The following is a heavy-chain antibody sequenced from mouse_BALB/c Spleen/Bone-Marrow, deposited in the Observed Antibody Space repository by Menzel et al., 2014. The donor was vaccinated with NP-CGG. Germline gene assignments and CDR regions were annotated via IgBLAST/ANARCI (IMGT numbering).Heavy chain of an antibody. CDR3: ARRNGNFRYYAMDY. CDR1: GFSLTTYD. Sequence: QVQLKQSGPGLVQPSQSLSITCTVSGFSLTTYDVVWVRQSPGKGLEWLGVIWSGGSTDYNAAFISRLSINKDNSKSLVFFKMNNLQAYDTAIYYCARRNGNFRYYAMDYWGQGTSVTVSS. CDR2: IWSGGST. J-gene: IGHJ4*01. V-gene: IGHV2-2*01. D-gene: IGHD2-1*01.